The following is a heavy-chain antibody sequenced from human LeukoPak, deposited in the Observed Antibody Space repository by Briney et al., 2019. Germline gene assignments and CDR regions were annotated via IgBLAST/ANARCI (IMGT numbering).Heavy chain of an antibody. D-gene: IGHD6-19*01. CDR2: INHSGST. J-gene: IGHJ4*02. CDR1: GGSFSGYY. Sequence: SETLSLTCAVYGGSFSGYYWSWIRQPPGKGLEWIGEINHSGSTNYNPSLKSRVTISVDTSKNQFSLKLSSVTAADTAVYYCARAVIAVAGTPFDYWGQGTLVTVSS. V-gene: IGHV4-34*01. CDR3: ARAVIAVAGTPFDY.